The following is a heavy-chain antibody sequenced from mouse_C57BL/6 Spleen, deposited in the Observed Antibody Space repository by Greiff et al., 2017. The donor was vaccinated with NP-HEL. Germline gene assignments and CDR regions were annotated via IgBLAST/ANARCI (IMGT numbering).Heavy chain of an antibody. CDR2: ISSGGSYT. J-gene: IGHJ2*01. D-gene: IGHD3-2*02. CDR3: ARPLSGYLDY. V-gene: IGHV5-6*01. CDR1: GFTFSSYG. Sequence: EVQRVESGGDLVKPGGFLKLSCAASGFTFSSYGMSWVRQTPDKRLEWVATISSGGSYTYYPDSVKGRFTISRDNAKNTLYLQMSSLKSEDTAMYYCARPLSGYLDYWGQGTTLTVSS.